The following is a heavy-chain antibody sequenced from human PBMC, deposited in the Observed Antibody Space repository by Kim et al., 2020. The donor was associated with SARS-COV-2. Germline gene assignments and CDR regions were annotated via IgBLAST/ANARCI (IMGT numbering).Heavy chain of an antibody. Sequence: GGSLRLSCAASGFTFSSYSMNWVRQAPGKGLEWVSSISSSSSYIYYADSVKGRFTISRDNAKNSLYLQMNSLRAEDTAVYYWARSGHEVAAFVYWGQGTLVTVSS. J-gene: IGHJ4*02. CDR3: ARSGHEVAAFVY. D-gene: IGHD5-12*01. V-gene: IGHV3-21*01. CDR1: GFTFSSYS. CDR2: ISSSSSYI.